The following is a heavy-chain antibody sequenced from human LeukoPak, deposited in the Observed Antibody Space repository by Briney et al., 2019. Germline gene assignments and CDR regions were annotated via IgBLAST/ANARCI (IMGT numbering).Heavy chain of an antibody. CDR3: ARAGGVGVVGATSFYYYMDV. CDR2: ISAYNGNT. CDR1: GYTFTSYG. J-gene: IGHJ6*03. V-gene: IGHV1-18*01. Sequence: GASVKVSCKASGYTFTSYGISWVRQAPGQGLEWMGWISAYNGNTNYAQKLQGRVTMTTDTSTSTAYMELRSLRSDDTAVYYCARAGGVGVVGATSFYYYMDVWGKGTTVTVSS. D-gene: IGHD1-26*01.